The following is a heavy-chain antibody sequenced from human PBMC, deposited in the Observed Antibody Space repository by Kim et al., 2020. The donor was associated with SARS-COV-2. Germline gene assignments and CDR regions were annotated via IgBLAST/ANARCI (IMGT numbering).Heavy chain of an antibody. CDR3: XXEGXXXNFXXXYG. D-gene: IGHD3-3*01. CDR2: XKQDGSEK. Sequence: GGSLRLSCAASGFTFSSYWMSWVRQAPGKGLXXVANXKQDGSEKYYVDSVKGRXXXSRXXXKNXXXLXXXSLXXXDTXXXYXXXEGXXXNFXXXYG. J-gene: IGHJ6*01. V-gene: IGHV3-7*01. CDR1: GFTFSSYW.